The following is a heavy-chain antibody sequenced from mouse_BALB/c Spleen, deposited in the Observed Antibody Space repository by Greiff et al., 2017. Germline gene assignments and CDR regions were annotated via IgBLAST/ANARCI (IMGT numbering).Heavy chain of an antibody. CDR2: IYPGDGDT. Sequence: QVQLQQSGPELVKPGASVKISCKASGYAFSSSWMNWVKQRPGQGLEWIGRIYPGDGDTNYNGKFKGKATLTADKSSSTAYMQLSSLTSVDSAVYFCARGNYFDYWGQGTTLTVSS. J-gene: IGHJ2*01. CDR3: ARGNYFDY. CDR1: GYAFSSSW. V-gene: IGHV1-82*01.